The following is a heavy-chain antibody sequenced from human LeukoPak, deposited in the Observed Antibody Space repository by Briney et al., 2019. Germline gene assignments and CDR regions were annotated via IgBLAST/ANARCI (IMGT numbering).Heavy chain of an antibody. CDR2: IYYSGSA. J-gene: IGHJ4*02. V-gene: IGHV4-39*01. CDR3: ATPPLVGATNIDY. Sequence: SETLSLTCTVSGGSLSSRCYFWGRIRQPPGKGLEWIGCIYYSGSAYYNPSLKSRVTRSVDTSKNQFSLKLSSVTAADTAVYYCATPPLVGATNIDYWGQGTMVTDSS. CDR1: GGSLSSRCYF. D-gene: IGHD1-26*01.